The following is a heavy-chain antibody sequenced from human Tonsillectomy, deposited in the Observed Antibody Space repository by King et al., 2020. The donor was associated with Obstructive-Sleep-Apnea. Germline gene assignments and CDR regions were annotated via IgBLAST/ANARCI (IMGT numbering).Heavy chain of an antibody. Sequence: QVPLQESGPGLVKPSETLSLTCTVSGGSISSSYWSWIRQPPGKGLEWIGYIYYRGSTNYNPSLKSRVTILVDTSKNQFSLKLSSVTAADTAVYFCARGGSGSYYNAPFDYWGQGTLVTVSS. D-gene: IGHD3-10*01. CDR1: GGSISSSY. CDR3: ARGGSGSYYNAPFDY. V-gene: IGHV4-59*01. CDR2: IYYRGST. J-gene: IGHJ4*02.